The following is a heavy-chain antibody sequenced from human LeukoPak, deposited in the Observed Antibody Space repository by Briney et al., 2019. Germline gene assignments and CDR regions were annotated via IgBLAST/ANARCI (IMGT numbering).Heavy chain of an antibody. CDR2: ISPNSGGA. J-gene: IGHJ4*02. CDR3: ARDGDSLMVDFDY. V-gene: IGHV1-2*02. Sequence: ASVKVSCKASGYTFTGYYMYWVRQAPGQGLEWVGWISPNSGGANFAQKFQGRVTMTRDTSISTAYLELSRLTSDDTAVHYCARDGDSLMVDFDYWGQGTLVTVSS. D-gene: IGHD2-8*01. CDR1: GYTFTGYY.